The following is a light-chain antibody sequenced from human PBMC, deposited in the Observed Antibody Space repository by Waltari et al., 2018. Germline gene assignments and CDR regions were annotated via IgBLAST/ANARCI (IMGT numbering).Light chain of an antibody. J-gene: IGLJ1*01. CDR1: SSDVGGYNY. Sequence: QSALTQPASVSGSPGQSITISCTGTSSDVGGYNYVSWYQQHPGKAPKLLIYEVSNRPSGGSNRFSGSKSGNTASLTISGLQAEDEADYYCCSYTGSSSPYVFGAGTKVTVL. CDR3: CSYTGSSSPYV. V-gene: IGLV2-14*01. CDR2: EVS.